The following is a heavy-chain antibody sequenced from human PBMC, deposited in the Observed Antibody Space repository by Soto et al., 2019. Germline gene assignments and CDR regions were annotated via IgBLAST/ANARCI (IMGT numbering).Heavy chain of an antibody. D-gene: IGHD3-22*01. CDR1: CCTFTRYG. CDR2: ISAYNGNT. Sequence: ASVKVSCKYSCCTFTRYGIRCVRQAPGESLEWMGWISAYNGNTNYAQKLQGRVTMTTDTSTSTAYMELRSLRSDDTAVYYCARDGNYDSSGYYGDAFDIWGQGTMVTVSS. CDR3: ARDGNYDSSGYYGDAFDI. J-gene: IGHJ3*02. V-gene: IGHV1-18*04.